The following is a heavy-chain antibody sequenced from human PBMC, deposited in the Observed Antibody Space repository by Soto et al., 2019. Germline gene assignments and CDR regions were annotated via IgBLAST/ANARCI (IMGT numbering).Heavy chain of an antibody. CDR3: AIDYLVIPHRVIDY. J-gene: IGHJ4*02. D-gene: IGHD2-15*01. CDR1: GFTFSSYG. V-gene: IGHV3-33*01. CDR2: IWYDGSYK. Sequence: QVQLVESGGGVVQPGGSLRLSCAASGFTFSSYGMHWVRQAPGKGLEWVAVIWYDGSYKYYADSVKGRFTISRDNSKNTLYLQMHCLRADDTAVYYCAIDYLVIPHRVIDYWGQGTLVTVSS.